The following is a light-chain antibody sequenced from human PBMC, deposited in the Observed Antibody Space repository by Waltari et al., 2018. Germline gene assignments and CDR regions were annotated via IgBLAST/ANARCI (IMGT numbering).Light chain of an antibody. Sequence: DIQMTQSPSSLSASVGGRVTITCQASQDISNHLNWYQQKAGKAPKLLIYDASNLEIGVPSRFSGRGSETHLTFTISSLQPEDVATYYCQQYDDFPPYTFGQGTKVDIK. CDR3: QQYDDFPPYT. CDR1: QDISNH. CDR2: DAS. V-gene: IGKV1-33*01. J-gene: IGKJ2*01.